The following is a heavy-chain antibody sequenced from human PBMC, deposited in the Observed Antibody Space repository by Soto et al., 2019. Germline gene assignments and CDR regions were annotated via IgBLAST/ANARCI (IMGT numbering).Heavy chain of an antibody. J-gene: IGHJ3*02. V-gene: IGHV3-74*03. CDR3: EREAGYCSRTSCYRRAFDT. CDR2: INTDGGSS. Sequence: EVQLVESGGDLVQPGGSLSLSCAASGFTFSGHWMHWVRQVPGKGLEWVSRINTDGGSSAYADSVKGRFTISRDNAKNTLYLQMKGLRAEDTAVYYCEREAGYCSRTSCYRRAFDTWGQGTTVTVSS. CDR1: GFTFSGHW. D-gene: IGHD2-2*01.